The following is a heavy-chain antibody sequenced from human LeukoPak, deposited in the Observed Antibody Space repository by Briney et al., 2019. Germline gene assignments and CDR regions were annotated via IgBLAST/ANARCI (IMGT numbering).Heavy chain of an antibody. CDR2: IYSGGST. CDR1: GFTVSSNY. V-gene: IGHV3-66*01. D-gene: IGHD3-16*01. Sequence: PGGSLRLSCAASGFTVSSNYVSWVRQAPGKGLEWVSVIYSGGSTYYADSVKGRFTISRDNSKNTLSLQMNSLRAEDTAVYYCARDRSRDYQYGMDVWGQGTTVTVAS. CDR3: ARDRSRDYQYGMDV. J-gene: IGHJ6*02.